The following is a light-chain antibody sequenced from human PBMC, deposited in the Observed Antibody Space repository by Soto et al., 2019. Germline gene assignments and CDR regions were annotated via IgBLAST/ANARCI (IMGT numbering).Light chain of an antibody. CDR1: QSIRSW. CDR3: QQSNSYSYT. V-gene: IGKV1-5*03. Sequence: DIQMTQSPSTLSASVGDRVTITCRARQSIRSWLAWYQQKPGKAPKLLIYKASSLESGVPSRFSGSGSGTEFPLTISSLPPDDFAPYYCQQSNSYSYTFGQGTKLQIQ. J-gene: IGKJ2*01. CDR2: KAS.